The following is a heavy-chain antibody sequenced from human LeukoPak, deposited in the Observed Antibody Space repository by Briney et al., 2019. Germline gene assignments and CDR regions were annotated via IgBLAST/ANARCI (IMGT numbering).Heavy chain of an antibody. J-gene: IGHJ4*02. CDR2: IFGSGGSA. CDR1: GFPFSSHS. Sequence: GGSLRLSCTASGFPFSSHSMNWVRQAPGKGLEWVSGIFGSGGSAHYTDSVKGRFTISRDNSKSTVYLQMTSLRPEDTAVYYCGKTTTGYSSGRYPGWPIDYWGQGTLVTVSS. CDR3: GKTTTGYSSGRYPGWPIDY. V-gene: IGHV3-23*01. D-gene: IGHD6-19*01.